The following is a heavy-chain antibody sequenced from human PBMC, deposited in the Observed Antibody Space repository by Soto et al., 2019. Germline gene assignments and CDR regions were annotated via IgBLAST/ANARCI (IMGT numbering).Heavy chain of an antibody. CDR1: GYTFTSYY. J-gene: IGHJ6*02. Sequence: QVQLVQSGAEVKKPGASVKVSCKASGYTFTSYYMHWVRQAPGQGLEWMGIINPSGGSTSYAQKFQGRGTXXRXTXMSTVYMELSSLRSEDTAVYYCARVDSSGYYYGMDVWGQGTTVTVSS. CDR3: ARVDSSGYYYGMDV. V-gene: IGHV1-46*03. D-gene: IGHD3-22*01. CDR2: INPSGGST.